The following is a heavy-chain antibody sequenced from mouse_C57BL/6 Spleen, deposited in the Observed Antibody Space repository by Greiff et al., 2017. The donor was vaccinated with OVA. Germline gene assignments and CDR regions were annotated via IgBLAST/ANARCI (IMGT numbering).Heavy chain of an antibody. V-gene: IGHV1-85*01. J-gene: IGHJ3*01. CDR2: IYPRDGST. CDR1: GYTFTSYD. CDR3: ARLDDYYGSSEFAY. D-gene: IGHD1-1*01. Sequence: QVQLQQSGPELVKPGASVKLSCKASGYTFTSYDINWVKQRPGQGLEWIGWIYPRDGSTKYNEKFKGKATLTVDTSSSTAYMELHSLTSEDSAVYFCARLDDYYGSSEFAYWGQGTLVTVSA.